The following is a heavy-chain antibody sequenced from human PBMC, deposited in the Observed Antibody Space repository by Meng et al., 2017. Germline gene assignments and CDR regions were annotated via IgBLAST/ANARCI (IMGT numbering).Heavy chain of an antibody. Sequence: GQLVELGGGVVQPGRSLRLSCAASGFTFSSYGMHWVRQAPGKGLEWVAVIWYDGSNKYYADSVKGRFTISRDNSKNTLYLQMNSLRAEDTAVYYCARVVYSSGWSFDYWGQGTLVTVSS. CDR1: GFTFSSYG. D-gene: IGHD6-19*01. CDR2: IWYDGSNK. V-gene: IGHV3-33*01. CDR3: ARVVYSSGWSFDY. J-gene: IGHJ4*02.